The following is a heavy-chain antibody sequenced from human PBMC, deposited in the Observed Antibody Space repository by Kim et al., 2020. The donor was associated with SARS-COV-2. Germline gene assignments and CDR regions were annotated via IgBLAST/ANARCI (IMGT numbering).Heavy chain of an antibody. D-gene: IGHD3-16*02. J-gene: IGHJ6*02. Sequence: GGSLRLSCAAYGFTFSSYAMHWVRQAPGKGLERVAVILYDGSNKYYVDSLKGRFTISRDNSKSTLYLQMNSLRAENTAVYYCARATVAHYDYMWGSYRNCDSAYDYDGMDVGGQGAKVTVSS. CDR3: ARATVAHYDYMWGSYRNCDSAYDYDGMDV. CDR1: GFTFSSYA. V-gene: IGHV3-30*04. CDR2: ILYDGSNK.